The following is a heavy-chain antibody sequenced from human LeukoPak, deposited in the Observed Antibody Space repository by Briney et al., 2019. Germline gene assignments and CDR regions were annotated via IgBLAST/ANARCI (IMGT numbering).Heavy chain of an antibody. CDR2: IYGGTTTTT. J-gene: IGHJ3*02. V-gene: IGHV3-23*01. D-gene: IGHD3-10*01. CDR3: AKGRLLWFGPNAFDI. Sequence: GGSLRLSCVASGFTFSKYTMSWVRQAPGKGLEWVSGIYGGTTTTTFYADSVKGRFTISRDNSKNTLYLQMNSLRAEDTAVYYCAKGRLLWFGPNAFDIWGQGTMVTVSS. CDR1: GFTFSKYT.